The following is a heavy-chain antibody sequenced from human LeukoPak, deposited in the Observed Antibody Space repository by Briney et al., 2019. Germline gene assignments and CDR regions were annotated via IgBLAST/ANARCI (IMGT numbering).Heavy chain of an antibody. CDR1: GFTLSSYS. J-gene: IGHJ3*02. CDR2: ISSSSSNI. D-gene: IGHD6-13*01. CDR3: AREYSSSWYKYAFDM. Sequence: GGSLRLSCAASGFTLSSYSMIWVRQAPGEGLEGVSSISSSSSNIFYADSVKGRFTISRDNAKNSLYLQMHSLRAEDTAVYYCAREYSSSWYKYAFDMWGQGTVVTVSS. V-gene: IGHV3-21*01.